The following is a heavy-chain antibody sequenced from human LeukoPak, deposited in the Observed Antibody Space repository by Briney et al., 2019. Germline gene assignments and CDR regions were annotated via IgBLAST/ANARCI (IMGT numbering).Heavy chain of an antibody. CDR3: ARARGGASLFDY. Sequence: GGSLTLSCPASGFTLSSYWMHWVRHAPGKGRVWVSRIKSDGSSTSYADSVKGRLTISRDNAKNTLYLQMNSLRAEDTAVYYCARARGGASLFDYWGQGTLVTVSA. V-gene: IGHV3-74*01. CDR1: GFTLSSYW. J-gene: IGHJ4*02. D-gene: IGHD2-21*01. CDR2: IKSDGSST.